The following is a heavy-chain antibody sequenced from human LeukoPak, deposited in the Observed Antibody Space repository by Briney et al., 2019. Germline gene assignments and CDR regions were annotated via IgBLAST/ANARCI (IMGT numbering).Heavy chain of an antibody. CDR2: ISDRGST. CDR1: GSSINSGYY. Sequence: PSETLSLTCIVSGSSINSGYYWGWIRQPPGKGLEWIGTISDRGSTYNNPSLKSRVTISVDTSKNQLSLKLTSVTAADTAVYYCARLPXASXXXXXXXXXGQG. V-gene: IGHV4-38-2*02. CDR3: ARLPXASXXXXXXXX. D-gene: IGHD1-26*01. J-gene: IGHJ4*02.